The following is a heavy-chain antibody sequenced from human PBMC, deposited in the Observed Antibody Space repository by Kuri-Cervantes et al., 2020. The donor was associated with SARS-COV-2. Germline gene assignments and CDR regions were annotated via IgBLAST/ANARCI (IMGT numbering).Heavy chain of an antibody. Sequence: GESLKISCAASGFTFSSYAMSWVRQAPGKGLEWVSAISGSGGSTYYADSVKGRFTISRDNSKSTLYLQMNSLRAEDTAVYYCAKDLTIAVAGFNWYFDLWGRGTLVTVSS. V-gene: IGHV3-23*01. CDR2: ISGSGGST. D-gene: IGHD6-19*01. CDR3: AKDLTIAVAGFNWYFDL. J-gene: IGHJ2*01. CDR1: GFTFSSYA.